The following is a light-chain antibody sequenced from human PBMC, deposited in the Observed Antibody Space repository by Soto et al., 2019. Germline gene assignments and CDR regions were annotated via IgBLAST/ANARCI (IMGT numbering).Light chain of an antibody. CDR1: SGHSSYA. Sequence: QAVVTQSPSASASLGASVKLTCTLSSGHSSYAIAWHQQQPEKGPRYLMKLNSDGSHSKGAGIPDRFSGSSSGAERYLTISSLPAEDEVDYYCQTGGTGLSVVFGGGTKLTVL. J-gene: IGLJ2*01. CDR2: LNSDGSH. CDR3: QTGGTGLSVV. V-gene: IGLV4-69*01.